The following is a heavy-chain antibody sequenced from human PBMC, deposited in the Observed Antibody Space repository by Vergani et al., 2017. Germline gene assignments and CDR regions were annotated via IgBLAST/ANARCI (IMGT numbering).Heavy chain of an antibody. J-gene: IGHJ5*02. CDR1: GYSYNSYW. Sequence: EVQLVQSGAEVKTPGESLRISCKGSGYSYNSYWISWVRQMPGKGLDWMGRIDPSDSYNNYSPSFQDHVTIAADKSSSTAYLQWSSLKASDTAMYYCARWGSTLEGDCSSTSCYLWSWGQGTLVTVSS. CDR2: IDPSDSYN. V-gene: IGHV5-10-1*01. CDR3: ARWGSTLEGDCSSTSCYLWS. D-gene: IGHD2-2*01.